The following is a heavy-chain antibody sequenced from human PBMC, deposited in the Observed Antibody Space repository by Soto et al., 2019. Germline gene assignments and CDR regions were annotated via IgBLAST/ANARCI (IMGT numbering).Heavy chain of an antibody. CDR3: AKEAYCSAGSCLDDAFDI. CDR1: GGTFSTYS. D-gene: IGHD2-15*01. J-gene: IGHJ3*02. V-gene: IGHV1-69*02. Sequence: QVQLVQSGAEVKKPGSSVKVSCKASGGTFSTYSITWVRQAPGQGPEWMGRIIPVLGLANYSQKCHGRVTLNADNSSSTAYMELSRLRSEDTAVYYCAKEAYCSAGSCLDDAFDIWGQGTMVTVSS. CDR2: IIPVLGLA.